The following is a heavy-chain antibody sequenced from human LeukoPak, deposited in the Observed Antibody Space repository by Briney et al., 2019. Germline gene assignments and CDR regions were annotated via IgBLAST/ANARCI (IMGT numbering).Heavy chain of an antibody. J-gene: IGHJ5*02. D-gene: IGHD3-22*01. CDR1: GFSFSSYD. CDR2: IGTAGDT. CDR3: ASATRGGYYDH. Sequence: PGGSLRLSCAASGFSFSSYDSHWVRQRKGESPEWVSAIGTAGDTYYPGSVKGRFTISRENAKNSLYLQMNILEVGDTAVYYCASATRGGYYDHWGQGTLVSVSS. V-gene: IGHV3-13*01.